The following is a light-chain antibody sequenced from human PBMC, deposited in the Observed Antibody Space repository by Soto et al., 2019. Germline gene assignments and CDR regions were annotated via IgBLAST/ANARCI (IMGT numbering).Light chain of an antibody. J-gene: IGLJ3*02. CDR1: SGHSSYI. CDR2: LEGSGSY. V-gene: IGLV4-60*02. CDR3: ETWDSNTRV. Sequence: QLVLTQSSSASASLGSSVKLTCTLSSGHSSYIIAWHQQQPGKAPRYLTKLEGSGSYNKGSGVPDRFSGSSSGADRYLTISHLQFEDEADYYCETWDSNTRVFGGGTKLTVL.